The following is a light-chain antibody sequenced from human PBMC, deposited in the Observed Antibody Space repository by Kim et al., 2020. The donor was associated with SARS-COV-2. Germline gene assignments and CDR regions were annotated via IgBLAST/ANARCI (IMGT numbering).Light chain of an antibody. CDR3: QQYGSSRT. CDR2: GAS. CDR1: QSVSRSY. J-gene: IGKJ2*02. Sequence: PGERAILACRASQSVSRSYLAWYQQKPGQAPRLFIYGASSRATGIPDRFSGSGSGTDFTLTISQLEPEDFAVYFCQQYGSSRTFGQGTKVDIK. V-gene: IGKV3-20*01.